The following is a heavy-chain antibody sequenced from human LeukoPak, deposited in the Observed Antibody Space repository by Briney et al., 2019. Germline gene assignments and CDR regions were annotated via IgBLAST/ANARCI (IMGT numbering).Heavy chain of an antibody. CDR3: AKALHSYYDFWSGYFIKDYGMDV. J-gene: IGHJ6*02. CDR2: ISYDGSNK. Sequence: GGSLRLSCAASGFTFSSYGMHWVRQAPGKGLEWVAVISYDGSNKYYADSVKGRFTISRDSSKNTLYLQMNSLRAEDTAVYYCAKALHSYYDFWSGYFIKDYGMDVWGQGTTVTVSS. V-gene: IGHV3-30*18. D-gene: IGHD3-3*01. CDR1: GFTFSSYG.